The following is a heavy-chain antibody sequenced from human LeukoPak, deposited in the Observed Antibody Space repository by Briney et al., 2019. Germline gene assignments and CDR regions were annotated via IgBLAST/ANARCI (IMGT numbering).Heavy chain of an antibody. CDR3: ARGYGGNSRGLDY. CDR2: IWYDGSKQ. V-gene: IGHV3-33*01. J-gene: IGHJ4*02. Sequence: GGSLRLSCAASGFAFSSYGMHWVRQAPGKGLEWVAVIWYDGSKQYYADSVKGRFTISRDNSKNTLYLQMNSLRAEDTAVYYCARGYGGNSRGLDYWGQGTPVTVSS. CDR1: GFAFSSYG. D-gene: IGHD4-23*01.